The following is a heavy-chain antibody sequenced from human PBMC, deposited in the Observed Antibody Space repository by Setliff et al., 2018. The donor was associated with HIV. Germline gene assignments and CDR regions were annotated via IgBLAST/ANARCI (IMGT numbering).Heavy chain of an antibody. D-gene: IGHD3-22*01. CDR1: GHSITSSGYY. CDR3: PSLPPLYDSDDCYFDY. CDR2: IYYSGST. Sequence: SETLSLTCSVSGHSITSSGYYWGWVRQPPGKGLEWIGRIYYSGSTYYNPTLNRRVTISVDASKNTFSLKLGSVAAADAAVYYFPSLPPLYDSDDCYFDYWGQGALVTVSS. J-gene: IGHJ4*02. V-gene: IGHV4-39*01.